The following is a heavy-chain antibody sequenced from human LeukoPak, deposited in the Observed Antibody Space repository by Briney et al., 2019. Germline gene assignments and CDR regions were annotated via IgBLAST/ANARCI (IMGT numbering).Heavy chain of an antibody. V-gene: IGHV3-23*01. CDR3: AKHTGTAPGDAYNV. CDR1: GFSLSGFA. J-gene: IGHJ3*01. D-gene: IGHD1-1*01. CDR2: ISASGFST. Sequence: PGGSLRLACTASGFSLSGFALTWVRQAPGKGLEHVSAISASGFSTYYVGSVKGRFTISRDNSNNTLFLQMNSLKVEDTAVYFCAKHTGTAPGDAYNVRGQETVVTVS.